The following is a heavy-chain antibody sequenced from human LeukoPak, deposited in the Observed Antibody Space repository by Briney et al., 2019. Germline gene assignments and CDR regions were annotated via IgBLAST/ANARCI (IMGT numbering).Heavy chain of an antibody. CDR3: AKHTAAIFIVWPTYNWFDP. V-gene: IGHV3-23*01. CDR1: GFTFSSYA. CDR2: ISGSGGST. J-gene: IGHJ5*02. D-gene: IGHD2-2*01. Sequence: GGSLRLSCAASGFTFSSYAMSWVRQAPGKGLEWVSAISGSGGSTYYADSVKGRFTISRDNSKNTLYLQMNSLRAEDTAVYYCAKHTAAIFIVWPTYNWFDPWGQGTLVTVSS.